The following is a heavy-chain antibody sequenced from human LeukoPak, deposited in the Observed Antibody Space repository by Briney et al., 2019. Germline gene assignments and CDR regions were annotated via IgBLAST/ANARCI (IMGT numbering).Heavy chain of an antibody. Sequence: LETLSLTCAVSGGSISSSNWWSWVRQPPGKGLEWIGEIYHSGSTNYNPSLKSRVTISVDKSKNQFSLKLSSVTAADTAIYYCTRSDGSSWFDYWGQGILVTVSS. D-gene: IGHD6-13*01. CDR3: TRSDGSSWFDY. CDR2: IYHSGST. J-gene: IGHJ5*01. CDR1: GGSISSSNW. V-gene: IGHV4-4*02.